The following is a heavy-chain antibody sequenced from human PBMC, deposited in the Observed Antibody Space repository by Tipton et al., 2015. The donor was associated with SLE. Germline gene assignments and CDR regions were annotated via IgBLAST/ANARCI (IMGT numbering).Heavy chain of an antibody. CDR3: ARAVTTGLYWYFDL. Sequence: QSGAEVKKPGASVKVSCKASGYSFRIYEINWVRQAAGQGLEWMGWMDPSSGNTGYAQKLQGRVTMTTDTSTSTAYMELRSLRSDDTAVYYCARAVTTGLYWYFDLWGRGTLVTVSS. D-gene: IGHD4-17*01. J-gene: IGHJ2*01. CDR2: MDPSSGNT. V-gene: IGHV1-8*01. CDR1: GYSFRIYE.